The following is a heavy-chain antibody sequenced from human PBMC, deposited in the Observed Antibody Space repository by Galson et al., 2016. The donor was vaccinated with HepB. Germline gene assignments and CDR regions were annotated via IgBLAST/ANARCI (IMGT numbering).Heavy chain of an antibody. Sequence: SLRLSCAASGFTFNDYWMTWVRQAPGKGLEWVANLSPDGTDKRYAGPVKGRFTISRDNPNNSVFLQMSSLRAEDTALYYCARVDYTDEGINVWGQGTTVTVSS. CDR3: ARVDYTDEGINV. CDR1: GFTFNDYW. CDR2: LSPDGTDK. D-gene: IGHD4-11*01. J-gene: IGHJ6*02. V-gene: IGHV3-7*01.